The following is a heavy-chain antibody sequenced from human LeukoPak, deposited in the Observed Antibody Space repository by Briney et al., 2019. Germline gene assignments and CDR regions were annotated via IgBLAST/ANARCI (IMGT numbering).Heavy chain of an antibody. Sequence: SETLSLTCTVSGGSISSSSYYWGWIRQPPGKGLEWIGSIYYSGSTNYNPSLKSRVTISVDTSKNQFSLKLSSVTAADTAVYYCARERVGGEVERGEFDYWGQGTLVTVSS. CDR1: GGSISSSSYY. D-gene: IGHD1-1*01. CDR3: ARERVGGEVERGEFDY. J-gene: IGHJ4*02. V-gene: IGHV4-39*07. CDR2: IYYSGST.